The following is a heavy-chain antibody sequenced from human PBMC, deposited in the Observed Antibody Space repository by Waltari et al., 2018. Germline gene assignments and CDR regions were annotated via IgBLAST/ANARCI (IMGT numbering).Heavy chain of an antibody. D-gene: IGHD3-10*01. J-gene: IGHJ4*02. V-gene: IGHV3-23*01. CDR1: GFTFSSYA. Sequence: EVQLLESGGGLVQPGGSLRLSCVASGFTFSSYAMSWVRQAPGKGLLWVSTIPGCGGSTYYGDSVKGRFTRSRDNAKKTRVVQMNSRRAEDTAVYDCAALPSVSGNDYWGQGTLVTVSS. CDR2: IPGCGGST. CDR3: AALPSVSGNDY.